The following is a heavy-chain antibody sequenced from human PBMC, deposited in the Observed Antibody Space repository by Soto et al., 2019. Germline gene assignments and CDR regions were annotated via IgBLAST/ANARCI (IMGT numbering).Heavy chain of an antibody. CDR1: RFTFSSYS. Sequence: GGSLRISFAASRFTFSSYSMNWVLQAPGKGLEWVSSISSSSSYIYYADSVKGRFTISRDNAKNSLYLQMNSLRAEDTAVYYCARLPRTPDVYFEYWGQGTLVTVSS. CDR3: ARLPRTPDVYFEY. J-gene: IGHJ4*02. CDR2: ISSSSSYI. D-gene: IGHD2-15*01. V-gene: IGHV3-21*01.